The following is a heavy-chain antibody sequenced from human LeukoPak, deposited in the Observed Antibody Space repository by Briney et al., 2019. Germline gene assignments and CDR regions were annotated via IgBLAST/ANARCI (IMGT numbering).Heavy chain of an antibody. CDR3: AKDLSYDFWSGSWDY. CDR2: ISYDGSNK. V-gene: IGHV3-30*18. Sequence: GRSLRLSCAASGFTFSSYGMHWVRQAPGKGLEWVAVISYDGSNKYYADSVKGRFTISRDNSKNTLYLQMNSLRAEDTAVYYCAKDLSYDFWSGSWDYWGQGTLVTVPS. J-gene: IGHJ4*02. D-gene: IGHD3-3*01. CDR1: GFTFSSYG.